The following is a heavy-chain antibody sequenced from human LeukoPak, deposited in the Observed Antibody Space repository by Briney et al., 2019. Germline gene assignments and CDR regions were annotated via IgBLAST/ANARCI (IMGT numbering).Heavy chain of an antibody. CDR3: ARGTTVVRKSIMDV. Sequence: PSETLSLTCTVSGGSISSSSYYWGWIRQPPGKGLEWIGSIYYSGSTYYNPSLKSRVTISVDTSKNQFSLKLSSVTAADTAVYYCARGTTVVRKSIMDVWGKGTTVTVSS. J-gene: IGHJ6*03. D-gene: IGHD4-23*01. V-gene: IGHV4-39*07. CDR2: IYYSGST. CDR1: GGSISSSSYY.